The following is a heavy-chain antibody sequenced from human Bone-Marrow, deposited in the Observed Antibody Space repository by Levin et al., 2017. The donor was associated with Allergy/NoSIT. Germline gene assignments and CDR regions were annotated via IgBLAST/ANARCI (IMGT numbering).Heavy chain of an antibody. J-gene: IGHJ4*02. CDR2: INHSGST. CDR3: ARGPRTGTTSV. CDR1: GGSFSGYY. D-gene: IGHD1-7*01. V-gene: IGHV4-34*01. Sequence: SETLSLTCAVYGGSFSGYYWSWIRQPPGKGLEWIGEINHSGSTNYNPSLKSRVTISVDTSKNQFSLKLSSVTAADTAVYYCARGPRTGTTSVWGQGTLVTVSS.